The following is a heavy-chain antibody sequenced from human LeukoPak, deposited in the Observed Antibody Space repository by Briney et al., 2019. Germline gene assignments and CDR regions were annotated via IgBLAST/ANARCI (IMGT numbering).Heavy chain of an antibody. D-gene: IGHD4-23*01. J-gene: IGHJ4*02. CDR3: AKDLSTVVTVYFDY. V-gene: IGHV3-7*03. Sequence: GGSLRLSCAASGFTFSSYWMSWVRQAPGKGLEWVANIKQDGSEKYYVDSVKGRFTISRDNAKNSLYLQMNSLRAEDTALYYCAKDLSTVVTVYFDYWGQGTLVTVSS. CDR2: IKQDGSEK. CDR1: GFTFSSYW.